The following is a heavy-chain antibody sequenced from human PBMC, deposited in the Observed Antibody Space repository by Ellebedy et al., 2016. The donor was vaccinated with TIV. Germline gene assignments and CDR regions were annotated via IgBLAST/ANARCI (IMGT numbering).Heavy chain of an antibody. D-gene: IGHD2-15*01. Sequence: GESLKISCAASGFTVSSNYMSWVRQTPGKGLEWVAVMYSGGATYYADSVKGRFTFSSDNSKNTMYLQMNSLSDEDTAVYYCTRDAWGYCSGGGCYAFDFWGQGTLVTVSS. CDR1: GFTVSSNY. CDR2: MYSGGAT. V-gene: IGHV3-66*01. CDR3: TRDAWGYCSGGGCYAFDF. J-gene: IGHJ4*02.